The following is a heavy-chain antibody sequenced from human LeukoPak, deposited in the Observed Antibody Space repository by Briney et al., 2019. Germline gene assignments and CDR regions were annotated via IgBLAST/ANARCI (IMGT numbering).Heavy chain of an antibody. J-gene: IGHJ6*03. Sequence: ASVKVSCKASGYTFTGYYMHWVRQAPGQGLEWMGWINPNSGGTNYAQKFQGRVTMTRDTSISTAYMELSRLRSDDTAVYYCARSRLYYYYYYMDVWGKGTTVTVSS. CDR2: INPNSGGT. V-gene: IGHV1-2*02. CDR1: GYTFTGYY. CDR3: ARSRLYYYYYYMDV.